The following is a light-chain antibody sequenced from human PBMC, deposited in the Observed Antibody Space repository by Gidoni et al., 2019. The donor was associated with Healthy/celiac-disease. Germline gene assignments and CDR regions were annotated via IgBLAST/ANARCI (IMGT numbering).Light chain of an antibody. CDR3: QQYGSSPRT. J-gene: IGKJ1*01. Sequence: EIGFTESPCTLSLSPGASATLSCRASQSVSSSYLAWYQQKPGQAPRLLIYGASSRATGIPDRFSGSGSGTDFTLTISRLEPEDFAVYYCQQYGSSPRTFGQGTQVEIK. CDR2: GAS. V-gene: IGKV3-20*01. CDR1: QSVSSSY.